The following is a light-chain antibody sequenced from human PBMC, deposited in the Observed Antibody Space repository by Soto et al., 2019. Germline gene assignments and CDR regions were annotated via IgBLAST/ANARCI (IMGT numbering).Light chain of an antibody. CDR2: AAS. Sequence: IQMTQSPSSLSASLVDRVSMTCRTSQSISNYLNWYQHKPGKAPKVLISAASNLQSGVPSRFSGSGSGTVFTLTISSLQPEDFATYFCQQSYTLSPLTFGGGTKVDIK. J-gene: IGKJ4*01. CDR3: QQSYTLSPLT. V-gene: IGKV1-39*01. CDR1: QSISNY.